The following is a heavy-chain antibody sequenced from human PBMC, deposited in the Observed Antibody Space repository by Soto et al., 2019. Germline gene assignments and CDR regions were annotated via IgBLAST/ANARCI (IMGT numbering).Heavy chain of an antibody. CDR2: ISAYNGNT. CDR1: GYTFTSYG. J-gene: IGHJ6*02. Sequence: QVELVQSGAEVKKPGASVKVCCKSSGYTFTSYGISWVRQAHGQGLGWMGWISAYNGNTNYAQKLQGRVTITPDTSTSTADMELRSLRSDDTAVYYCARVTYYCYGMDVWGQGTTVTVSS. CDR3: ARVTYYCYGMDV. V-gene: IGHV1-18*01.